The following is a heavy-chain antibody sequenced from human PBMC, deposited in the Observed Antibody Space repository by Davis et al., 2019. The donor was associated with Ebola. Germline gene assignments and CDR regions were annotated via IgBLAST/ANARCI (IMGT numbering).Heavy chain of an antibody. D-gene: IGHD6-13*01. CDR1: GFTFSDYN. J-gene: IGHJ5*02. V-gene: IGHV3-21*01. Sequence: GESLKISCAASGFTFSDYNMNWVRQAPGKGLEWVSSISSSGTYINYGDSVKGRFTISRDNAKNSLYLQIHSLRAEDTAMYYGARDRNRAAAGDSGWFDPWGQGTLVTVSS. CDR2: ISSSGTYI. CDR3: ARDRNRAAAGDSGWFDP.